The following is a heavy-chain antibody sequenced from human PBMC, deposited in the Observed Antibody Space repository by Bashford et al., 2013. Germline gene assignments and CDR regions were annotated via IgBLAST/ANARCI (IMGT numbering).Heavy chain of an antibody. CDR3: VGSFLGN. Sequence: GSLRLSCAASGFTFDYYSMNWVRQAPGKGLEWVSYISSSSTTIKYADSVKGRFTISRDNVKNSLYLQMNNLRTEDTAVYYCVGSFLGNWGQGTLVTVSS. CDR2: ISSSSTTI. CDR1: GFTFDYYS. D-gene: IGHD2/OR15-2a*01. V-gene: IGHV3-48*01. J-gene: IGHJ4*02.